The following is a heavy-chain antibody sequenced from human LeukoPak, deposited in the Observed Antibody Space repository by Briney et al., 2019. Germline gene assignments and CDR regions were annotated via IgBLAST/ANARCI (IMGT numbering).Heavy chain of an antibody. V-gene: IGHV3-30*04. CDR1: GFTFSSYA. Sequence: GGSLRLSCAASGFTFSSYAMHWVRQAPGKGLEWVAVISYDGSNKYYADPVKGRFTISRDNSKNTLYLQMNSLRAEDTAVYYCASLLNYDYVWGSYRRHFDYWGQGTLVTVSS. CDR3: ASLLNYDYVWGSYRRHFDY. J-gene: IGHJ4*02. D-gene: IGHD3-16*02. CDR2: ISYDGSNK.